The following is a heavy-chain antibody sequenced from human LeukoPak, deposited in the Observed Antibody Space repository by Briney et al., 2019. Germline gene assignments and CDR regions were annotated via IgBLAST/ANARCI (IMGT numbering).Heavy chain of an antibody. CDR3: ARDDCSGGSCYLDY. CDR1: GYSFTSHY. D-gene: IGHD2-15*01. V-gene: IGHV1-46*01. J-gene: IGHJ4*02. CDR2: INPSGSST. Sequence: ASVKVSCKASGYSFTSHYMHWVRQAPGQGLEWMGLINPSGSSTLYAQKFQGRVTMTRDMSTTTDYMELSSLRVEDTAIYYCARDDCSGGSCYLDYWGQGPLVTVSS.